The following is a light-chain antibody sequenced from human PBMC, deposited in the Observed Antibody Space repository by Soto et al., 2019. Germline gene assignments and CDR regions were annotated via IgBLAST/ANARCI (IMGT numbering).Light chain of an antibody. V-gene: IGKV3-15*01. CDR2: GAS. Sequence: EIVMTQSPATLSVSPGERATLSCRASQSVSSNLAWYPQKPGQAPRLLIYGASTRATGIPARFSGSGSGTEFTLTISSLPSEDFAVYYCQQYNNWPPWTFGQGTKVDIK. CDR3: QQYNNWPPWT. J-gene: IGKJ1*01. CDR1: QSVSSN.